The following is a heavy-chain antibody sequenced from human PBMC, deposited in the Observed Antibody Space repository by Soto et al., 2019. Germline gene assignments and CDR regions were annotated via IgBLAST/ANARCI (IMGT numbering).Heavy chain of an antibody. D-gene: IGHD1-20*01. CDR3: ARDITGNKVPYFEY. Sequence: SVKVSFKASRGTFSNYSIVLVLHSPGQWLELMGGIIPIFGTANYAQKFQGRVTITEDKSTSTVYMELSSLRSEETAVYYCARDITGNKVPYFEYWGKGNMVNVSS. V-gene: IGHV1-69*06. CDR2: IIPIFGTA. J-gene: IGHJ4*02. CDR1: RGTFSNYS.